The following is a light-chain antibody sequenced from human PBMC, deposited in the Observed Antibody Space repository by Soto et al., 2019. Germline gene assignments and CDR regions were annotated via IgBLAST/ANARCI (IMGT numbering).Light chain of an antibody. CDR2: DVS. J-gene: IGLJ2*01. CDR3: SAYTSSSTLV. Sequence: QSALTQPASVSGSPGQSITISCTGTSSDVGGYNYVSWYQQHPGKAPKLMIYDVSNRPSGVSNRFSGSKSGNTDSLTISGLLAEDEADYYCSAYTSSSTLVFGGGTKLTVL. V-gene: IGLV2-14*01. CDR1: SSDVGGYNY.